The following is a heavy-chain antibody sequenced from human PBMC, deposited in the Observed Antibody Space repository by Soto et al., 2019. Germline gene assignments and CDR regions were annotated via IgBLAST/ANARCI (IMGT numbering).Heavy chain of an antibody. Sequence: GGSLRLSCAASGFTFSSYGMHWVRQAPGKGLEWVAVIWYDGSNKYYADSVKGRFTISRDNSKNTLYLQMNSLRAEDTAVYYCARDHRMGNSTCLDYWGQGTLVTVSS. CDR3: ARDHRMGNSTCLDY. J-gene: IGHJ4*02. CDR1: GFTFSSYG. D-gene: IGHD1-7*01. V-gene: IGHV3-33*01. CDR2: IWYDGSNK.